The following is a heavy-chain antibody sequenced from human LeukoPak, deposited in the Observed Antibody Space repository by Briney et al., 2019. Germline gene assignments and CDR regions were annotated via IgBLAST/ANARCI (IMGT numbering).Heavy chain of an antibody. J-gene: IGHJ4*02. D-gene: IGHD6-13*01. CDR2: ISPYNGNT. CDR1: GYTFTSYG. Sequence: ASVKVSCKASGYTFTSYGISWVRQAPGQGLEWMGWISPYNGNTNYAQKLQGRVTMTADTSTSTAYMDLRSLSSDDTAGYYCARDGSSSWYAYWGQGTLVTVSS. V-gene: IGHV1-18*01. CDR3: ARDGSSSWYAY.